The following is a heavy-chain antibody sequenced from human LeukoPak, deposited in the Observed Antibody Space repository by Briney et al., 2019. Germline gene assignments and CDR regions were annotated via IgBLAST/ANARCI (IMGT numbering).Heavy chain of an antibody. V-gene: IGHV3-23*01. CDR2: ISGSGGST. CDR1: GFTFSSYA. D-gene: IGHD3-9*01. J-gene: IGHJ4*02. Sequence: GGSLRLSCAASGFTFSSYAMSWVRQAPGKGLEWVSAISGSGGSTYYADSVRGRFTISRDNSKNTLYLQMNSLRAEDTAVYYCAKDLFLTGYWVYFDYWGQGTLVTVSS. CDR3: AKDLFLTGYWVYFDY.